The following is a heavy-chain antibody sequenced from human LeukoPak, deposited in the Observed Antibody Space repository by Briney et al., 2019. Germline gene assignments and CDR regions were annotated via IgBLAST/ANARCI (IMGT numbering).Heavy chain of an antibody. CDR2: INHSGST. D-gene: IGHD6-13*01. CDR3: ASGPLAAASNPSTSYWFDP. V-gene: IGHV4-34*01. J-gene: IGHJ5*02. Sequence: PSETLSLTCAVYGGSFSGYYWSWIRQPPGKGLEWIGEINHSGSTNYNPSLKSRVTISVDTSKNQFSLKLSSVTAADTAVYYCASGPLAAASNPSTSYWFDPWGQGTLVTVSS. CDR1: GGSFSGYY.